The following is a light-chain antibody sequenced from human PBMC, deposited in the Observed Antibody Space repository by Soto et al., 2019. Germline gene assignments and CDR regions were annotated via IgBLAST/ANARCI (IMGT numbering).Light chain of an antibody. CDR3: QHYSSYSEA. V-gene: IGKV1-5*01. Sequence: GDRVTITCRASQSISTSLAWXLQXPXKXXXXXXYDASDWETGVPSTVSGSGSGTEFTLTFSSLQPDDFATYYCQHYSSYSEASAQGTKV. CDR2: DAS. CDR1: QSISTS. J-gene: IGKJ1*01.